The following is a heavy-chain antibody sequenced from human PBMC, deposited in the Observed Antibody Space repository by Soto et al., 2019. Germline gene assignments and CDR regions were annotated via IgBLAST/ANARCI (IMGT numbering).Heavy chain of an antibody. V-gene: IGHV1-18*01. CDR2: ISGYNGKT. CDR1: GYSFTRYG. Sequence: QVQLVQSGNEVKKPGASVNVSCKASGYSFTRYGISWVRQAPGQGLEWMGWISGYNGKTKYAQKLQGRVPMTTDTSTRTAYIELRSLGSDDTAVYYWAREGDRPYYYYGMDVWGQGTTWTVSS. CDR3: AREGDRPYYYYGMDV. J-gene: IGHJ6*02. D-gene: IGHD3-16*01.